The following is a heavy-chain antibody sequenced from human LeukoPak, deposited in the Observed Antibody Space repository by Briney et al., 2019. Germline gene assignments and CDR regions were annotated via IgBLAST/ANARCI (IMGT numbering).Heavy chain of an antibody. D-gene: IGHD3-22*01. CDR3: VRDDDRPDNGLDY. V-gene: IGHV3-23*01. CDR2: ISDSGDGT. CDR1: GFTFRSYA. Sequence: GGSLRLSCAGSGFTFRSYAMSWVRQSPVKGLEWVSAISDSGDGTYYADSVKARFTISRDNSKNTVYLEMNSLRAEDTAVYYCVRDDDRPDNGLDYWGQGTLVTVSS. J-gene: IGHJ4*02.